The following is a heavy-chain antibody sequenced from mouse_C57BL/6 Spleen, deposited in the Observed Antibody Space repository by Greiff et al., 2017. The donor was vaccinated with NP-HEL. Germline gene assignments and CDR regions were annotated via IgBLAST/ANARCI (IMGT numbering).Heavy chain of an antibody. Sequence: EVKLEESGPGLVKPSQSLSLTCSVTGYSITSGYYWNWIRQFPGNKLEWMGYISYDGSNNYNPSLKNRISITRDTSKNQFFLKLNSVTTEDTATYYCARDRDIYPFAYWGQGTLVTVSA. CDR2: ISYDGSN. V-gene: IGHV3-6*01. CDR3: ARDRDIYPFAY. D-gene: IGHD3-3*01. CDR1: GYSITSGYY. J-gene: IGHJ3*01.